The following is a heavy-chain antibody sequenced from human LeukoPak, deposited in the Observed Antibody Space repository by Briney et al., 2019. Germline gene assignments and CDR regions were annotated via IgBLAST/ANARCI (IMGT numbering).Heavy chain of an antibody. CDR2: ISSSSSYI. J-gene: IGHJ4*02. V-gene: IGHV3-21*01. Sequence: PGGSLRLSCAASGFTFSSYSMNWVRQAPGKGLEWVSSISSSSSYIYYADSVKGRFTISRDNAKSSLYLQMNSLRAEDTAVYYCAREGGVTYYDILTGYYTLYYFDYWGQGTLVTVSS. D-gene: IGHD3-9*01. CDR3: AREGGVTYYDILTGYYTLYYFDY. CDR1: GFTFSSYS.